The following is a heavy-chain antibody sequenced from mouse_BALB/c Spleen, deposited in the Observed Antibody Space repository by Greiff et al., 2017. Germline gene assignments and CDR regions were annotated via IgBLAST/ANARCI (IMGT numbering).Heavy chain of an antibody. Sequence: EVQLVESGPGLVKPSQSLSLTCSVTGYSITSGYYWNWIRQFPGNKLEWMGYISYDGSNNYNPSLKNRISITRDTSKNQFFLKLNSVTTEDTATYYCARRGNYFAYWGQGTLVTVSA. V-gene: IGHV3-6*02. CDR2: ISYDGSN. J-gene: IGHJ3*01. D-gene: IGHD2-1*01. CDR3: ARRGNYFAY. CDR1: GYSITSGYY.